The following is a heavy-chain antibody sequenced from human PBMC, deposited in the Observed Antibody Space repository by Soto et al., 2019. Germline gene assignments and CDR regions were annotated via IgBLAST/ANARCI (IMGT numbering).Heavy chain of an antibody. V-gene: IGHV3-30*18. CDR1: VFTFSSYG. CDR2: ISYDGSNK. J-gene: IGHJ4*02. D-gene: IGHD3-9*01. CDR3: AKYDTSSSSFDY. Sequence: GGSLRLSCAASVFTFSSYGMHWVRQAPGKGLEWVAVISYDGSNKYYADSVKGRFTISRDNSKNILYLQMNSLRAEDTAVYYCAKYDTSSSSFDYWGQGTLVTVSS.